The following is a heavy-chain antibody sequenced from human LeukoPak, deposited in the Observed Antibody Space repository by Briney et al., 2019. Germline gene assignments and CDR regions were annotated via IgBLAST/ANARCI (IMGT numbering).Heavy chain of an antibody. V-gene: IGHV4-39*07. J-gene: IGHJ4*02. CDR3: ASSTYCSGGSCYSN. D-gene: IGHD2-15*01. CDR1: GGSISSSSYY. Sequence: PSETLSLTCTVSGGSISSSSYYWGWIRQPPGKGLEWIGSIYYSGSTYYNPSLKSRVTISVDTSKNQFSLKLSSVTAADTAVYYCASSTYCSGGSCYSNWGQGTLVTVSS. CDR2: IYYSGST.